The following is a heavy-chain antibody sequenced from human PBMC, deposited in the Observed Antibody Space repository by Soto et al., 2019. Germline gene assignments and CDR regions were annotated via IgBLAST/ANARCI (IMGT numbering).Heavy chain of an antibody. CDR1: GFTFSSYA. CDR3: AREAAVLRYFDWLLRPDWFDP. D-gene: IGHD3-9*01. Sequence: PGGSLRLSCAASGFTFSSYAMHWVRQAPGKGLEMGAVISYDGSNKYYADSVKGRFTISRDNSKNTLYLQMNSLRAEDTAVYYCAREAAVLRYFDWLLRPDWFDPWGQGTLVTVSS. J-gene: IGHJ5*02. CDR2: ISYDGSNK. V-gene: IGHV3-30-3*01.